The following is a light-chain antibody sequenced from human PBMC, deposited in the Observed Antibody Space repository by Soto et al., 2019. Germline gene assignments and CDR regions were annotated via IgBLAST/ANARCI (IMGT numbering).Light chain of an antibody. CDR2: DVS. Sequence: QSVLTQPASLSGSPGQSITISCTGTSSEVCGYNYVSWYQQHPGKAPKFMIYDVSNRPSGVSNRFSGSKSGNTASLTISGLQAEYEADYYCCSYTTSNTRQIVFGTGTKVTVL. CDR3: CSYTTSNTRQIV. CDR1: SSEVCGYNY. V-gene: IGLV2-14*01. J-gene: IGLJ1*01.